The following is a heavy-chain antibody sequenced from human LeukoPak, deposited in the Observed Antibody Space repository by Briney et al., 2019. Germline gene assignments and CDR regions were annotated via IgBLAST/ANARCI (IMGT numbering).Heavy chain of an antibody. D-gene: IGHD2-15*01. CDR3: AREADCTDGSCYRGAFDI. J-gene: IGHJ3*02. V-gene: IGHV3-33*01. Sequence: PGGSLRLSCAASGFNFINYAMHWVRQAPGKGLERVAVIWYDGGNRYYADSVKGRFTISRDTSEDTLFLQMNSLRAEDTAVYYCAREADCTDGSCYRGAFDIWGHGTMITVSS. CDR1: GFNFINYA. CDR2: IWYDGGNR.